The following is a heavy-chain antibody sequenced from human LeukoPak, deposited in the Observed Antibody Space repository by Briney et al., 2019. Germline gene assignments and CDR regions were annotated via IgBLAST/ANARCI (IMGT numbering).Heavy chain of an antibody. CDR2: IYYSGST. CDR3: ARGKTISRGWKVNDY. V-gene: IGHV4-59*08. J-gene: IGHJ4*02. Sequence: SETLSLTCTVSGGSISSYYWSWIRQPPGKGLEWIGYIYYSGSTNYNPSLKSRVTISADTSKNQFSLKLSSVTAADTAVYYCARGKTISRGWKVNDYWGQGTLVTVSS. CDR1: GGSISSYY. D-gene: IGHD6-19*01.